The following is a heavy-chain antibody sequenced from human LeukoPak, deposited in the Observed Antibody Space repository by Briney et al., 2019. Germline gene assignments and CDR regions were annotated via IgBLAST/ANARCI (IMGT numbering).Heavy chain of an antibody. CDR1: GYTFTSYD. CDR2: MNPNSGNT. D-gene: IGHD4-23*01. Sequence: ASVKVSCKASGYTFTSYDINWVRQATGQGLEWVGWMNPNSGNTGYAQKFQGRVTMTRNTSISTAYMELSSLRSGDTAVYYCARATVDYYYYYYYMDVWGKGTTVTVSS. V-gene: IGHV1-8*01. J-gene: IGHJ6*03. CDR3: ARATVDYYYYYYYMDV.